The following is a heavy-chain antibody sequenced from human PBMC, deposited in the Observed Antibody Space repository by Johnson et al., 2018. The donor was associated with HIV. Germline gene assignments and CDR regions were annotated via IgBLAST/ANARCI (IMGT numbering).Heavy chain of an antibody. D-gene: IGHD1-26*01. V-gene: IGHV3-9*01. CDR3: ARRGVGATTDAFDL. Sequence: QLVESGGGVVQPGRSLRLSCAASGLSFSNFGMHWVRQAPGKGLEWVSGITWNSGSIGYRDSVRGRFTISRDSAQNSVSLQMNSLSAEDTAVYYCARRGVGATTDAFDLWGQGTMVAVSS. J-gene: IGHJ3*01. CDR2: ITWNSGSI. CDR1: GLSFSNFG.